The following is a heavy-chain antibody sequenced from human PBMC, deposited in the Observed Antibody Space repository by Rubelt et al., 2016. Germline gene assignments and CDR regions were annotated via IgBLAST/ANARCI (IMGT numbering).Heavy chain of an antibody. Sequence: ESGPGLVKPSQTLSLTCTVSGGSISSGGYYWSWIRQHPGKGLEWIGYIYYSGSTYYNPSLKSRVTISVDTSKNQFSLKLSFVTAADTDVYYFASHCGGDCYSYYYGMDVWGQGTTVTVSS. CDR3: ASHCGGDCYSYYYGMDV. D-gene: IGHD2-21*02. V-gene: IGHV4-31*03. CDR1: GGSISSGGYY. J-gene: IGHJ6*02. CDR2: IYYSGST.